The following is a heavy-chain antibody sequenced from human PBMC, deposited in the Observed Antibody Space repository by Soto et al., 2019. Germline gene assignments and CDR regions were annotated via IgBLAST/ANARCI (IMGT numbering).Heavy chain of an antibody. CDR1: GYTFTSYA. CDR3: ARDLLRYFAWSSSGKDV. V-gene: IGHV1-3*01. CDR2: INAGNGNT. J-gene: IGHJ6*02. Sequence: ASVKVSCKASGYTFTSYAMHWVRQAPGQRLEWMGWINAGNGNTKYSQKFQGRVTITRDTSASTAYMELSSLRSEDTAVYYCARDLLRYFAWSSSGKDVWGQGTTVTVS. D-gene: IGHD3-9*01.